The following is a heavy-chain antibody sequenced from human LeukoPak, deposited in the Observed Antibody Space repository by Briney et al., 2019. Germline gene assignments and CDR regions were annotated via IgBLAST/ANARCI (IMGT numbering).Heavy chain of an antibody. J-gene: IGHJ4*02. CDR3: ARGKAEHFSYFYDSSGYPLLYFDS. V-gene: IGHV4-59*01. CDR1: TGSINNYY. Sequence: SETLSLTCTVSTGSINNYYWNWIPQPPGKGLEGVGYIYYSGTTKYNPSLKTRVTISLDTSKNQFSLRLGSVTAADTAVYYCARGKAEHFSYFYDSSGYPLLYFDSWGQGTLVTASS. D-gene: IGHD3-22*01. CDR2: IYYSGTT.